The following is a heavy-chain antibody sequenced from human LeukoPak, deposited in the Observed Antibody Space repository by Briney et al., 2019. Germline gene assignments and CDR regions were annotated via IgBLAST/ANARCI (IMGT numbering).Heavy chain of an antibody. CDR2: ISGSGSDI. D-gene: IGHD2-2*01. V-gene: IGHV3-11*01. Sequence: GGSLRLSCVASGFPFSDYYMSWIRQAPGKGLDCVSYISGSGSDIYYADSVKGRFTISRDNAKNSLHLQMNSLRAEDTAVYYCARGFDCSSTSCSCMDVWGQGTTVTVS. CDR1: GFPFSDYY. J-gene: IGHJ6*02. CDR3: ARGFDCSSTSCSCMDV.